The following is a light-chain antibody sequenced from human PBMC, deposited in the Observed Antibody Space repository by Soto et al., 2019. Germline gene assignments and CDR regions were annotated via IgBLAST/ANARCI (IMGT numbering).Light chain of an antibody. Sequence: DIQMTQSPSSVSVSVGETVTITCRASQGINNWLAWYQQKPGKAPKLLIYAASSLQSGVPSRFSGSVSAKAIPLTISSLQHEVFVSYYWQEDNNFPITFGGGTKVEIK. CDR3: QEDNNFPIT. J-gene: IGKJ4*01. CDR2: AAS. V-gene: IGKV1D-12*01. CDR1: QGINNW.